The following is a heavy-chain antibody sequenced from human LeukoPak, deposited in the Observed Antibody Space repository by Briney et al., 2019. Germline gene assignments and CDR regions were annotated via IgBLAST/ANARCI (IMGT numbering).Heavy chain of an antibody. D-gene: IGHD2-2*01. CDR2: INCNSGGT. V-gene: IGHV1-2*02. J-gene: IGHJ4*02. Sequence: ASVKVSRKASGYTFTGYYMHWVRQAPGQGLEWMGWINCNSGGTNYAQKFQGRVTMTRDTSISTAYMELSRLTSDDTAVYYCARLLAEHQPTDCWGQGTLVTVSS. CDR1: GYTFTGYY. CDR3: ARLLAEHQPTDC.